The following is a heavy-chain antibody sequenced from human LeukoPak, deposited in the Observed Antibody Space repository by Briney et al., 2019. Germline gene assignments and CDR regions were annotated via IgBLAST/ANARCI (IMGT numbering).Heavy chain of an antibody. CDR2: INHSGST. CDR3: ARWHYYGSGSYYKHAFDI. CDR1: GGSFSGYY. J-gene: IGHJ3*02. D-gene: IGHD3-10*01. V-gene: IGHV4-34*01. Sequence: ETLSLTCAVYGGSFSGYYWSWIRQPPGKGLEWIGEINHSGSTNYNPSLTSRVTISVDTSKNQFSLKLSSVTAADTAVYYCARWHYYGSGSYYKHAFDIWGQGTMVTVSS.